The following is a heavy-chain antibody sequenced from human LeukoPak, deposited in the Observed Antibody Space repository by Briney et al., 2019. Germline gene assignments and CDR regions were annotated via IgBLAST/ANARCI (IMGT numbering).Heavy chain of an antibody. CDR3: ARGAVSSGAVAIFDY. CDR1: GYTFTSYG. J-gene: IGHJ4*02. V-gene: IGHV1-18*01. Sequence: GASVKVSCKASGYTFTSYGISWVRQAPGQGLEWMGWISAYNGNANYAQKLQGRVTMTTDTSTSTAYMELRSLRSDDTAVYYCARGAVSSGAVAIFDYWGQGTLVTVSS. D-gene: IGHD6-19*01. CDR2: ISAYNGNA.